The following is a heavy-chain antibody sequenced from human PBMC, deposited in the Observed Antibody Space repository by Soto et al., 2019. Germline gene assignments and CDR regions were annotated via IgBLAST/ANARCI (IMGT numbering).Heavy chain of an antibody. J-gene: IGHJ6*02. CDR2: TYYRSKWYN. D-gene: IGHD6-6*01. CDR3: ARGDRIADRDYYYYGMDV. Sequence: PSQTLSLTCAISGDSVSSNSAAWNWIRQSPSRGLEWLGRTYYRSKWYNDYAVSVKSRITINPDTSKNQFSLQLNSVTPEDTAVYYCARGDRIADRDYYYYGMDVWGQGTPVTVYS. CDR1: GDSVSSNSAA. V-gene: IGHV6-1*01.